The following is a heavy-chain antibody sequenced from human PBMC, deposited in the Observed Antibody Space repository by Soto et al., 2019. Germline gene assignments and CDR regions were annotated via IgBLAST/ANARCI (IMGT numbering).Heavy chain of an antibody. V-gene: IGHV3-23*01. CDR2: ISGSGGST. Sequence: GGSLRLSCAASGFTFSSYAMSWVRQAPGKGLEWVSAISGSGGSTYYADSVKGRFTISRDNSKNTLYLQMNSLRAEDTAVYYCARDVVDSSGYYYFDYWGQGTLVTVSS. CDR1: GFTFSSYA. CDR3: ARDVVDSSGYYYFDY. J-gene: IGHJ4*02. D-gene: IGHD3-22*01.